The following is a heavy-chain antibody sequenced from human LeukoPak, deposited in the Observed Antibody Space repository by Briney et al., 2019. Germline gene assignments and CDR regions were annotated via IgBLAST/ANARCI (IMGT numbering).Heavy chain of an antibody. J-gene: IGHJ4*02. V-gene: IGHV1-2*02. D-gene: IGHD4-23*01. CDR1: GYTFTGYY. CDR3: ARDEGRGDYGGNSVFDY. Sequence: ASVKVSCKASGYTFTGYYMNWVRQAPGQGLEWMGWINPNSGGTNYAQKFQGRVTMTRDTSISTAYMELSRLRSDDTAVYYCARDEGRGDYGGNSVFDYWGQGTLVTVSS. CDR2: INPNSGGT.